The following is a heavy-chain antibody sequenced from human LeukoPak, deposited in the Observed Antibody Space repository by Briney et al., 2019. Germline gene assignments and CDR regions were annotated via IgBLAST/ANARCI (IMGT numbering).Heavy chain of an antibody. J-gene: IGHJ4*02. D-gene: IGHD3-9*01. CDR1: GFTFNTFN. CDR2: ITSGGDYI. CDR3: ARGHYDVLAASYKWTPDY. V-gene: IGHV3-21*01. Sequence: GGSLRLSCAASGFTFNTFNMNWVRRAPGKGLEWVSSITSGGDYIYYADSVKGRFTTSRDNAKNSLSLQLNSLRVEDTAVYYCARGHYDVLAASYKWTPDYWGQGTLVTVSS.